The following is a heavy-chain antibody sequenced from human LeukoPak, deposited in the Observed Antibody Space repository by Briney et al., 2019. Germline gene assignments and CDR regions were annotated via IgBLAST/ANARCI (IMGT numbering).Heavy chain of an antibody. V-gene: IGHV5-51*01. CDR3: ARGAFNYDFWSGYPEGYYFDY. J-gene: IGHJ4*02. CDR2: IYPGDSDT. CDR1: GYSFTSYW. D-gene: IGHD3-3*01. Sequence: GESLKISCKGSGYSFTSYWIGWVRQMPGKGLEWMGIIYPGDSDTRYSPSFQGQVTISAGKSISTAYLQWSSLKASDTAMYYCARGAFNYDFWSGYPEGYYFDYWGQGTLVTVSS.